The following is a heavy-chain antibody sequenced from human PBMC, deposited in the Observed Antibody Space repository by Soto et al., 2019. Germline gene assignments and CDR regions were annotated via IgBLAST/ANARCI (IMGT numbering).Heavy chain of an antibody. CDR2: ISAYNGNT. D-gene: IGHD6-13*01. CDR1: GYTFTSYG. J-gene: IGHJ4*02. Sequence: QVQLVQSGAEVKKPGASVKVSCKASGYTFTSYGISLVRQAPGQGLEWMGWISAYNGNTKYVQNFQGRVTMTTDTSTSTAYMELRNLRSDDTAVYYCARDAAAGLNDYWGQGTLVNVSS. CDR3: ARDAAAGLNDY. V-gene: IGHV1-18*01.